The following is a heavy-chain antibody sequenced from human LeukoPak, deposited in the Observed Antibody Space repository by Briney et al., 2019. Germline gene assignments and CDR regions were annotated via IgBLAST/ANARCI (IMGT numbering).Heavy chain of an antibody. CDR3: AKDYRRGITGTTNYFDY. V-gene: IGHV3-23*01. CDR2: ISGSGGST. CDR1: GFTVSSNY. J-gene: IGHJ4*02. D-gene: IGHD1-20*01. Sequence: PGGSLRLSCAASGFTVSSNYMSWVRQAPGKGLEWVSAISGSGGSTYYADSVKGRFTISRDNSKNTLYLQMNSLRAEDTAVYYCAKDYRRGITGTTNYFDYWGQGTLVTVSS.